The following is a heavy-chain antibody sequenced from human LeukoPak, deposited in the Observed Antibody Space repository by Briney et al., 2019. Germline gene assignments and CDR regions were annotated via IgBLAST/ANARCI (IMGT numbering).Heavy chain of an antibody. V-gene: IGHV3-23*01. Sequence: PGGSLRLSCAASGFTFSSYAMSWVRQAPGKGLEWASAISGSGGSTYYADSVKGRFTISRDNSKNTLYLQMNSLRAEDTAVYYCAKGANYYGSGSYDYWGQGTLVTVSS. J-gene: IGHJ4*01. CDR2: ISGSGGST. CDR3: AKGANYYGSGSYDY. D-gene: IGHD3-10*01. CDR1: GFTFSSYA.